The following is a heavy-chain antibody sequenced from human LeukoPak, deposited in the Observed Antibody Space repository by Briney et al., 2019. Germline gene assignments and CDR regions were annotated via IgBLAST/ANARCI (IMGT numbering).Heavy chain of an antibody. CDR3: ARVYESDE. Sequence: GGSLRLSCAASGFTFSSYAMRWVRQSPGKGLEWVSLIGGSGLTAYYADSVKGRFTISRDNSKNTLYLQMNSLRAEDTAVYYCARVYESDEWGQGTLVTVSS. J-gene: IGHJ4*02. V-gene: IGHV3-23*01. CDR2: IGGSGLTA. CDR1: GFTFSSYA. D-gene: IGHD5/OR15-5a*01.